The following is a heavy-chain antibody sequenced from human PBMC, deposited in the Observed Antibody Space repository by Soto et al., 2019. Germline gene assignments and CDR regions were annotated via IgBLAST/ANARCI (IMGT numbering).Heavy chain of an antibody. CDR1: GYTFTSYG. CDR3: ARDRGEYSRLNWFDP. Sequence: QVPLVQSGAEVKKPGVSVKVSCKASGYTFTSYGISWVRQAPGQGLEWMGWISAYNGNTNYAQKLQGRVTMTTDTSTSTAYMELRSLRSDDTAVYYCARDRGEYSRLNWFDPWGQGTLVTVSS. V-gene: IGHV1-18*04. D-gene: IGHD6-6*01. CDR2: ISAYNGNT. J-gene: IGHJ5*02.